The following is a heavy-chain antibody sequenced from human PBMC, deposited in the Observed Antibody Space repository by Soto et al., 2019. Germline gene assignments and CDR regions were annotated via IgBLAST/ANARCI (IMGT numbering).Heavy chain of an antibody. CDR3: AKGPLGSGYDLDY. D-gene: IGHD5-12*01. Sequence: VASVKVSCKASGGTFSSYAISWVRQAPGQGIEWMGWINPIFGKTGYAQKFQGRVTMTRNSSISTAYIELSSLRAVYTSVYYCAKGPLGSGYDLDYWGQGTLVTVSS. CDR2: INPIFGKT. J-gene: IGHJ4*02. V-gene: IGHV1-8*02. CDR1: GGTFSSYA.